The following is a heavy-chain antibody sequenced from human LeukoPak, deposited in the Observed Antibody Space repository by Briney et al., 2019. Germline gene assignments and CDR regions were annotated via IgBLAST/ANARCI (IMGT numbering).Heavy chain of an antibody. CDR2: ISGSGGST. J-gene: IGHJ4*02. CDR1: GFTFSSYA. CDR3: ANAGYSSGWYVGYYFDY. D-gene: IGHD6-19*01. V-gene: IGHV3-23*01. Sequence: PGGSLRLSCAAPGFTFSSYAMSWVRQAPGKGLEWVSAISGSGGSTYYADSVKGRFTISRDNSKNTLYLQMNSLRAEDTAVYYCANAGYSSGWYVGYYFDYWGQGTLVTVSS.